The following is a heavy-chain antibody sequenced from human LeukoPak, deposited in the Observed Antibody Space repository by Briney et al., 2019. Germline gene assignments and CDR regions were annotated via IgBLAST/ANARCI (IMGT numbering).Heavy chain of an antibody. J-gene: IGHJ4*02. D-gene: IGHD2-8*01. V-gene: IGHV4-59*01. CDR3: ARLMFERIYFDY. CDR2: IYYSGST. CDR1: GGSISSYY. Sequence: SETLSLTCTVSGGSISSYYWSWIRQPPGKGLEWIGYIYYSGSTNYNPSLKSRVTISVDTSKNQFSLKLSSVTAADTAVYYCARLMFERIYFDYWGQGTLVTVSS.